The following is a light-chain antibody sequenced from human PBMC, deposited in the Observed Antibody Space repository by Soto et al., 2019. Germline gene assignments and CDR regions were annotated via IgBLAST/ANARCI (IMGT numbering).Light chain of an antibody. J-gene: IGKJ5*01. V-gene: IGKV1-39*01. CDR3: QQSYSTPIT. CDR2: AAS. Sequence: DIQMTQSPSSLSASVGDRVTITCRASQSISSYLNWYQQKPGKAPKLLIYAASSLQSGVPSRFSGSGSWTDFTLTISSLQPEDCATYFWQQSYSTPITFGQGTRLEIK. CDR1: QSISSY.